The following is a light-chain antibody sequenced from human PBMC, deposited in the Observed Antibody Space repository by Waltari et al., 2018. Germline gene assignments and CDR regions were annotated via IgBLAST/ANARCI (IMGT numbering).Light chain of an antibody. V-gene: IGKV3-15*01. CDR2: GAS. Sequence: EVVMTQSLATLSVSPGERATLSCRASQSISNHLAWYQQKPGQAPRLLVYGASTRATGIPARFSDSGSGTEFTLTISGLQSEDFAVYYCQQYDKWPLTFGGGTRVEI. CDR1: QSISNH. CDR3: QQYDKWPLT. J-gene: IGKJ4*01.